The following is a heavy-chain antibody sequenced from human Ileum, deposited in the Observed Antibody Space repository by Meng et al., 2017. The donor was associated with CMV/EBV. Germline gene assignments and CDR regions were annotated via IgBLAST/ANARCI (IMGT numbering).Heavy chain of an antibody. V-gene: IGHV2-5*02. D-gene: IGHD1-26*01. J-gene: IGHJ4*02. CDR2: IYRGDDK. Sequence: PLEASCPSLAEPPPHLTLTRSFSGCSPSTSGGGLGWIRQPPGKALEWLALIYRGDDKRYSPSLNRRLTIAKDTSKNEVVLTLTNMGPIDTGTYYCAHFVGGYYPSRPDYWGQGTLVTVSS. CDR3: AHFVGGYYPSRPDY. CDR1: GCSPSTSGGG.